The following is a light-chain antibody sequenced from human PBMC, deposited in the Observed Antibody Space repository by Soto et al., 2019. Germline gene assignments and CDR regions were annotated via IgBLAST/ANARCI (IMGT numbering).Light chain of an antibody. Sequence: QSVLTQPPSVSGAPGQTVTISCTGSSSNIGSGYDVHWYQQLPGTAPKLLIYGNNNRPSGVPDRFSGSKSGTSASLAISGLQAEDEADYYCQSYDSTLSTSGVVFGGGTQLTVL. CDR1: SSNIGSGYD. V-gene: IGLV1-40*01. J-gene: IGLJ2*01. CDR3: QSYDSTLSTSGVV. CDR2: GNN.